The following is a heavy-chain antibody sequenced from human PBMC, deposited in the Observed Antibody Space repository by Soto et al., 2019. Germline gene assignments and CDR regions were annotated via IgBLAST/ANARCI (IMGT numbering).Heavy chain of an antibody. J-gene: IGHJ6*02. CDR2: IKEDGSEA. V-gene: IGHV3-7*05. D-gene: IGHD6-19*01. CDR1: GFTFSTYW. CDR3: ARDGGAPGSGSALGDCYHVAMDV. Sequence: EVQLVESGGGLVQPGGSLRLSCAASGFTFSTYWMNWVRQAPGKGLEWVANIKEDGSEAYYVDSVKGRFTISRDNAKNSLYLDMNSLGGEDRAVYYCARDGGAPGSGSALGDCYHVAMDVWGQGTTVTVPS.